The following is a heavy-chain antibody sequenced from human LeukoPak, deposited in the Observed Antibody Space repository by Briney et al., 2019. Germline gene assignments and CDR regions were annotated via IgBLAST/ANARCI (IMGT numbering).Heavy chain of an antibody. J-gene: IGHJ4*02. CDR1: GGSMSSGNYY. CDR2: IYTSGST. Sequence: SQPLSLTCTVSGGSMSSGNYYWSWIRQPAGKGLEWIGRIYTSGSTNYNPSLKSRVTISVDTSKNQFSLKLNSVTAADTAVYYCARGYSSGWFLDYWGQGTLVTVSS. CDR3: ARGYSSGWFLDY. D-gene: IGHD6-19*01. V-gene: IGHV4-61*02.